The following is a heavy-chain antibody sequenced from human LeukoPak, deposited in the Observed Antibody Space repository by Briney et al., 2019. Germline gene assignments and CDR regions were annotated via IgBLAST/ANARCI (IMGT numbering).Heavy chain of an antibody. J-gene: IGHJ4*02. Sequence: GGSLRLSCAASGFNFADYGMGWVRQAPGKGLEWVSGVNWKGGSTTYADSVKGRFTISRDNAKNSLYLQMNSLRAEDTAVYYCARGGQYSSGSYDYWGQGTLVTVSS. V-gene: IGHV3-20*04. D-gene: IGHD6-19*01. CDR2: VNWKGGST. CDR3: ARGGQYSSGSYDY. CDR1: GFNFADYG.